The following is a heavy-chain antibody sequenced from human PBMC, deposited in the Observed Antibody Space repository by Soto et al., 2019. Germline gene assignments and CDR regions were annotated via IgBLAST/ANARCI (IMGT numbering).Heavy chain of an antibody. J-gene: IGHJ6*02. Sequence: QVQLQESGPGLVKPSETLSLSCTVSGGSISSYYWSWFRQSPGKRMEWIGYVHHSGGSSYNPSLQTRVAISLDTSMSQFSLKVTSVTATDTAVYYCARQGFGPLHGLVDVWGQGTTVTVSS. CDR2: VHHSGGS. CDR3: ARQGFGPLHGLVDV. V-gene: IGHV4-59*08. D-gene: IGHD3-10*01. CDR1: GGSISSYY.